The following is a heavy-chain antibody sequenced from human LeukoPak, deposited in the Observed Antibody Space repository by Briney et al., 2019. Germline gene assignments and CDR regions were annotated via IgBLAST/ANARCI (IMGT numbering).Heavy chain of an antibody. V-gene: IGHV1-69*06. CDR3: ARVRVFDRDAFDI. CDR2: IIPIFGTA. CDR1: GGTFSSYA. Sequence: SVKVSCKASGGTFSSYAISWVRQAPGQGLEWMGGIIPIFGTANYAQKFQGRVTITADKPTGTAYMELSSLRSEDTAVYYCARVRVFDRDAFDIWGQGTMVTVSS. J-gene: IGHJ3*02.